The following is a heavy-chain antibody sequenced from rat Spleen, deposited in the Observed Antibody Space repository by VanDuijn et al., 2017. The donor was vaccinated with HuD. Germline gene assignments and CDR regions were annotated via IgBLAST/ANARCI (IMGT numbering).Heavy chain of an antibody. CDR2: IYYDSSKI. J-gene: IGHJ4*01. CDR1: GFTFSDYY. Sequence: EVQLVESGGGLVQPGRSLKLSCAASGFTFSDYYMAWVRQAPKKGLEWIAMIYYDSSKIYYADTVKGRFTISRDNSKNTLYLEMNSLRSEDTATYYCTRDVMDAWGQGASVTVSS. V-gene: IGHV5-7*01. CDR3: TRDVMDA.